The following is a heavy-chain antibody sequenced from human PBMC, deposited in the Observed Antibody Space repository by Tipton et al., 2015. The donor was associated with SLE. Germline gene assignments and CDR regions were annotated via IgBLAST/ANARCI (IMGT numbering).Heavy chain of an antibody. Sequence: TLSLTCTVSGGSISSSSYYWGWIRQPPGKGLEWIGSIYYSGSTNYNPSLKSRVTISVDTSKNQFSLKLSSVTAADTAVYYCAREKVSYYGSGSYYNEGNYYYMDVWGKGTTVTVSS. CDR1: GGSISSSSYY. CDR2: IYYSGST. V-gene: IGHV4-39*07. J-gene: IGHJ6*03. CDR3: AREKVSYYGSGSYYNEGNYYYMDV. D-gene: IGHD3-10*01.